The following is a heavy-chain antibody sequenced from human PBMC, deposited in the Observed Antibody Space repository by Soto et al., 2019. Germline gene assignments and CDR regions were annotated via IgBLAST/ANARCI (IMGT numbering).Heavy chain of an antibody. CDR1: GGSFRGYF. D-gene: IGHD3-16*01. J-gene: IGHJ4*02. V-gene: IGHV4-34*01. CDR2: INDSGNT. CDR3: QGGDF. Sequence: SETLSLTCAVSGGSFRGYFWSWIRQSPAKGLEWIGEINDSGNTYYNPSFKSRLTISVDTSTSQISLRLTSVTAADSAVYYCQGGDFWGQGTRVTVSS.